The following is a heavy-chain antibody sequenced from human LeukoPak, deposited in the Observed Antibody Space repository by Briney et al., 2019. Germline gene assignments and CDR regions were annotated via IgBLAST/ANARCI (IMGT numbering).Heavy chain of an antibody. V-gene: IGHV4-59*01. CDR1: GGSISSYY. J-gene: IGHJ6*02. CDR3: ARGGGSYRTHYGMDV. CDR2: IYYSGST. D-gene: IGHD1-26*01. Sequence: SEPLSLTCTVSGGSISSYYWSWIRQPPGKGLEWIGYIYYSGSTNYNPSLKSRVTISVDTSKNQFSLELSSVTAADTAVYYCARGGGSYRTHYGMDVWGQGTTVTVSS.